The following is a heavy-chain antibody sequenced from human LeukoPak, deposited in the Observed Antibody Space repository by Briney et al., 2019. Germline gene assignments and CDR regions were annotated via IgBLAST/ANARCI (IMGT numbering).Heavy chain of an antibody. D-gene: IGHD3-16*01. Sequence: ASVKVSCKASGYTFTGYYMHWVRQAPGQGLEWMGWINPNSGGTNYAQKFQGRVTMTTDTSTSTAYMELRSLRSDDMAVYYCARGVVDYWGQGTLVTVSS. J-gene: IGHJ4*02. CDR2: INPNSGGT. V-gene: IGHV1-2*02. CDR1: GYTFTGYY. CDR3: ARGVVDY.